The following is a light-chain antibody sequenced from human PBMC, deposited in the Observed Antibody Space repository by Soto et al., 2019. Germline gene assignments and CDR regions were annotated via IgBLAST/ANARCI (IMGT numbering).Light chain of an antibody. V-gene: IGLV2-14*03. CDR2: DVS. Sequence: QSVLTQPASVSGAPGQSITISCTGTSSDVGAYNYVSWYQQHPGKAPKLMIYDVSNRPSGVSNRFSGSKSGNTASLTISGLQAGDEADYYCSSYTRSSTLDVVFGGGTKVTVL. CDR1: SSDVGAYNY. J-gene: IGLJ2*01. CDR3: SSYTRSSTLDVV.